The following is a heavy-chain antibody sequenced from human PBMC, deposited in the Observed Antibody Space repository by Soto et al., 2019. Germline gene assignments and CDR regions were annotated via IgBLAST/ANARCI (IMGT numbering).Heavy chain of an antibody. Sequence: SETLSLTCTVSGGSISGYYWSWIRQPPGKGLEWIGYIYYSGSTYYNPSLKSRVTISVDTSKNQFSLKLSSVTAADTAVYYCARTGERWILGYYFDYWGQGTLVTVSS. J-gene: IGHJ4*02. V-gene: IGHV4-59*06. CDR2: IYYSGST. CDR1: GGSISGYY. CDR3: ARTGERWILGYYFDY. D-gene: IGHD2-2*03.